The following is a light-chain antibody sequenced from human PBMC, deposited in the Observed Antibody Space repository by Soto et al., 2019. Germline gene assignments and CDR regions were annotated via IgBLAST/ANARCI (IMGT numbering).Light chain of an antibody. CDR2: DTS. CDR1: QSISSN. Sequence: IVMTQSPATLSVSPGERATLSCRASQSISSNLAWYQQKAGQAPRLLIYDTSTRATGIPARFSGSGSGTEFTLTISSLQSEDFTVYVCQQYHNWPRTFGGGTKVEFK. V-gene: IGKV3-15*01. CDR3: QQYHNWPRT. J-gene: IGKJ4*01.